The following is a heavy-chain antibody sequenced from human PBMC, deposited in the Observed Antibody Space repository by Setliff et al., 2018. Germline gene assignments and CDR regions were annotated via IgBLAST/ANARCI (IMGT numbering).Heavy chain of an antibody. CDR2: MYASGTT. Sequence: SETLSLTCTVSGGSISSHFWSWIRQSPGKGLEWIGYMYASGTTDYNPSLESRVAILADTSKNQFSLKLSSVTAADTAVYYCARGGYSDGGYYLFFQYWGQGTLVTVSS. CDR1: GGSISSHF. J-gene: IGHJ1*01. CDR3: ARGGYSDGGYYLFFQY. D-gene: IGHD3-22*01. V-gene: IGHV4-59*11.